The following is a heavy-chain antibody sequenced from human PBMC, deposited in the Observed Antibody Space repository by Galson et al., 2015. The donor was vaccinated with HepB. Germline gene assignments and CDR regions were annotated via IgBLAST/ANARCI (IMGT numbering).Heavy chain of an antibody. D-gene: IGHD6-6*01. V-gene: IGHV3-30*18. CDR3: AKDSSSSFWYFDL. Sequence: SLRLSCAASGFTFSSYGMHWVRQAPDKGLEWVAVISYDGSNKYYADSVKGRFTISRDNSKNTLYLQMNSLRAEDTAVYYCAKDSSSSFWYFDLWGRGTLVTVSP. CDR1: GFTFSSYG. CDR2: ISYDGSNK. J-gene: IGHJ2*01.